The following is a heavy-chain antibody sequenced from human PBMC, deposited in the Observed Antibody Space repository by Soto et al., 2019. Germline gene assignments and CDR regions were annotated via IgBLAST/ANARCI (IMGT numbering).Heavy chain of an antibody. Sequence: APVKVSCKASGCTFSSYAISWVRQAAGQGLEWMGGIIPIFGTANYAQKFQGRVTITADESTSTAYMELSSLRSEDTAVYYCARDFTPDPIERVFKHLGQGTLVNVSS. D-gene: IGHD1-1*01. CDR1: GCTFSSYA. J-gene: IGHJ1*01. CDR3: ARDFTPDPIERVFKH. CDR2: IIPIFGTA. V-gene: IGHV1-69*13.